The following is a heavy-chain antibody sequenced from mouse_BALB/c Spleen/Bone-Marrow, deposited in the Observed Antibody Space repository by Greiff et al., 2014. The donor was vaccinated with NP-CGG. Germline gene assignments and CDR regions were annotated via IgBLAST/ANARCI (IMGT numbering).Heavy chain of an antibody. CDR1: GYTFSSYW. D-gene: IGHD4-1*01. V-gene: IGHV1-7*01. Sequence: QVHVKQSGAELAKPGASVKTSCKASGYTFSSYWMHWVKQRPGQGLEWIGYINPNIDYTEYNQKFKDKATLTADKSSSTAYMQLSSLTSEDSAVYYCARKGLGLAMDYWGQGTSVTVSS. J-gene: IGHJ4*01. CDR2: INPNIDYT. CDR3: ARKGLGLAMDY.